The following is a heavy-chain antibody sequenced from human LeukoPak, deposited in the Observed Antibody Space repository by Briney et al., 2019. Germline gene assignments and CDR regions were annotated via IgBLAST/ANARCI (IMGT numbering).Heavy chain of an antibody. CDR2: IRGSGGNT. CDR3: AAACGSSCYGTIDF. V-gene: IGHV3-23*01. J-gene: IGHJ4*02. D-gene: IGHD2-2*01. Sequence: PGGSLRLSCAPSVFTFSSYAMSWVRQARGKGLEWVSSIRGSGGNTYYADSVKGRFTISRDNSMNTLFLQMNSLRAEDTALYYCAAACGSSCYGTIDFWGQGTLVTVSS. CDR1: VFTFSSYA.